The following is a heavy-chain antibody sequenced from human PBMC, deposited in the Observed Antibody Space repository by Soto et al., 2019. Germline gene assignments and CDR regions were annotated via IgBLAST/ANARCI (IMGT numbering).Heavy chain of an antibody. CDR2: IYHSGST. J-gene: IGHJ5*02. V-gene: IGHV4-30-2*01. CDR3: ARGLLNFWSGYTLDP. CDR1: GGSISSGGYS. D-gene: IGHD3-3*01. Sequence: SETLSLTCPVSGGSISSGGYSWSWIRQPPGKGLEWIGYIYHSGSTYYNPSLKSRVTISVDRSRNQFSLKLSSVTAADTAVYYCARGLLNFWSGYTLDPWGQGTLVTVSS.